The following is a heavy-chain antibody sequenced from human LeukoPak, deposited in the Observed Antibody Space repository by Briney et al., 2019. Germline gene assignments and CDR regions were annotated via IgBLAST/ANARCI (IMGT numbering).Heavy chain of an antibody. J-gene: IGHJ4*02. V-gene: IGHV3-30*02. D-gene: IGHD6-19*01. CDR3: ATAVARYFDY. CDR2: IRYDGSNK. CDR1: EFTFSSYG. Sequence: GGSLRLSCAASEFTFSSYGLHWVRQAPGKGLEWVAFIRYDGSNKYYADSVKGRFTISRDNSKNTLYLQMNSLRAEDTAVYYCATAVARYFDYWGQGTLVTVSS.